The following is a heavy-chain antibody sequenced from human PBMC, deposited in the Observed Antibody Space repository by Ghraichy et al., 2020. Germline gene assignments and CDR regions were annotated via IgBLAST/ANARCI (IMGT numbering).Heavy chain of an antibody. CDR1: GGSISSSSYY. V-gene: IGHV4-39*02. D-gene: IGHD4-17*01. CDR3: AREARDYGDQFDP. Sequence: SETLSLTCTVSGGSISSSSYYWGWIRQPPGKGLEWIGSIYYSGSTYYNPSLKSRVTISVDTSKNQFSLKLSSVTAADTAVYYCAREARDYGDQFDPWGQGTLVTVSS. J-gene: IGHJ5*02. CDR2: IYYSGST.